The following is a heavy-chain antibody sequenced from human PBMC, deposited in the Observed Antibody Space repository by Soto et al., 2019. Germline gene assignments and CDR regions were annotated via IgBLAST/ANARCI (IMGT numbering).Heavy chain of an antibody. CDR1: GSIFTNYD. CDR2: INPIIVKP. CDR3: ARDGRYFDWLVLAHVWFDP. V-gene: IGHV1-8*01. Sequence: ASVTVSCKASGSIFTNYDINWVRQATGQGLDFLGFINPIIVKPGFSQRLQGRVTMTTDTSTSTVYMELRSLSFDDTAVFYFARDGRYFDWLVLAHVWFDPWGQGTLFTVSS. D-gene: IGHD3-9*01. J-gene: IGHJ5*02.